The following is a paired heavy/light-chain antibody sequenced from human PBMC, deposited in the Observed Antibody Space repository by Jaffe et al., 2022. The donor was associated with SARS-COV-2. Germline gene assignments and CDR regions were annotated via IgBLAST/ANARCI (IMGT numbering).Heavy chain of an antibody. J-gene: IGHJ3*02. V-gene: IGHV3-30-3*01. Sequence: QVQLVESGGGVVQPGRSLRLSCAASGFTFSSYAMHWVRQAPGKGLEWVAVISYDGSNKYYADSVKGRFTISRDNSKNTLYLQMNSLRAEDTAVYYCARDQEEMATITRWGGDAFDIWGQGTMVTVSS. CDR2: ISYDGSNK. CDR1: GFTFSSYA. CDR3: ARDQEEMATITRWGGDAFDI. D-gene: IGHD5-12*01.
Light chain of an antibody. CDR3: QKYNSAPFA. CDR1: QGISNY. V-gene: IGKV1-27*01. Sequence: DIQMTQSPSSLSASVGDRVTITCRASQGISNYLAWYQQKPGKVPKLLIYAASTLQSGVPSRFSGSGSGTDFTLTISSLQPEDVATYYCQKYNSAPFAFGPGTKVDIK. CDR2: AAS. J-gene: IGKJ3*01.